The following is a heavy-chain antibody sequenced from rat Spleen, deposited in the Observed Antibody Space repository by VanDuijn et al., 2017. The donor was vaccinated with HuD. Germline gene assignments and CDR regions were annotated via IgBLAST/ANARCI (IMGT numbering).Heavy chain of an antibody. CDR2: ILYDGSSA. CDR3: AVSGFGY. CDR1: GFTFSDYA. Sequence: EVQLVGSGGGLVQPGNSLKLSCAASGFTFSDYAMAWVRQSPEKGLEWVATILYDGSSAYYRASVKGRFTISRDNAENTVYLQMNSLRSEDTATYYCAVSGFGYWGQGVMVTVSS. D-gene: IGHD4-4*01. V-gene: IGHV5-17*01. J-gene: IGHJ2*01.